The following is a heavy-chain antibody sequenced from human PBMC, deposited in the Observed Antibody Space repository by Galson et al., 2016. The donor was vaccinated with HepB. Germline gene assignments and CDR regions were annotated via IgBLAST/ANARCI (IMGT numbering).Heavy chain of an antibody. CDR2: IRSKAYGGTT. V-gene: IGHV3-49*04. CDR1: GITFGDYG. CDR3: RGSDLSVVADTNWHFDL. Sequence: SLRLSCATSGITFGDYGMSWVRQAPGKGLEWLGFIRSKAYGGTTEYAPSVIGRFTISRDDSKSIAYLQMNGLRSENTAVYYWRGSDLSVVADTNWHFDLWGRGTLVTVSS. D-gene: IGHD2-15*01. J-gene: IGHJ2*01.